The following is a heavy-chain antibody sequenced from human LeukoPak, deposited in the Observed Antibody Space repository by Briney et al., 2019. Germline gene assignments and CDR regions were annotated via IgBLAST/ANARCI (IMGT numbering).Heavy chain of an antibody. V-gene: IGHV1-69*13. J-gene: IGHJ4*02. CDR1: GGTLSSYA. CDR3: ARSSYGDYLFDY. Sequence: GASVKVSCKASGGTLSSYAISWVRQAPGQGLEWMGGIIPIFGTANYAQKFQGRVTITADESTSTAYMELSSLRSEDTAVYYCARSSYGDYLFDYWGQGTLVTVSS. D-gene: IGHD4-17*01. CDR2: IIPIFGTA.